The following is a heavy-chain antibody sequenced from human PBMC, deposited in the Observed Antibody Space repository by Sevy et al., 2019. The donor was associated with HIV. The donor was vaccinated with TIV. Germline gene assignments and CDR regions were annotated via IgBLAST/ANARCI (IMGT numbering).Heavy chain of an antibody. J-gene: IGHJ4*02. D-gene: IGHD2-21*01. V-gene: IGHV3-48*02. CDR1: GFTLSSYT. CDR2: FDRTDIT. Sequence: GGSLRLSCEASGFTLSSYTMNWVRQSPEKGLEWVATFDRTDITHYADSVKVRFIISRDTAKNSLFLQMNSLRDDDTAMYFCVRDERAIASHFDYWGRGTLVTASS. CDR3: VRDERAIASHFDY.